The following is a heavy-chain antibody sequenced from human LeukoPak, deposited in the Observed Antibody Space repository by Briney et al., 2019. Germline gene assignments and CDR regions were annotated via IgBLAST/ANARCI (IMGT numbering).Heavy chain of an antibody. J-gene: IGHJ4*02. Sequence: PGGSLRLFCAASGFNSSNYWRSWVRQHPGGELVWVANIKQDGSEKYYLDSVKGRFTISRDNAENSLSLQLNSLRVEDTAVYFCASGPTQWELRQFYFDSWGQGTLVTVSS. D-gene: IGHD1-26*01. V-gene: IGHV3-7*01. CDR2: IKQDGSEK. CDR1: GFNSSNYW. CDR3: ASGPTQWELRQFYFDS.